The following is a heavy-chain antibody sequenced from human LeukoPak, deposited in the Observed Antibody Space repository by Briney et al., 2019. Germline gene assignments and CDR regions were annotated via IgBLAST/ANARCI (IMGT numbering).Heavy chain of an antibody. Sequence: MSSETLSLTCAVYGGSFSGYYWSWIRQPPGKGVEWVGEINHSGSTNYNPSLKSRVTISVEKSKTHFSLKLSSVTAADTAVYYCARGRPLVIDYWGQGTLVTVSS. V-gene: IGHV4-34*01. CDR3: ARGRPLVIDY. J-gene: IGHJ4*02. D-gene: IGHD3-22*01. CDR2: INHSGST. CDR1: GGSFSGYY.